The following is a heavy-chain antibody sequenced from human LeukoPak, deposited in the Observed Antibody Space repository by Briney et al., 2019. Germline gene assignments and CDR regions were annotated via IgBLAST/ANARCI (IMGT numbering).Heavy chain of an antibody. CDR1: GFTFSSCA. V-gene: IGHV3-23*01. CDR2: IRGSGGST. D-gene: IGHD4-17*01. CDR3: AKGQSLHGVRGFAFDY. Sequence: GGSLRLSCAASGFTFSSCAMSWVRQAPGKGLEWVSVIRGSGGSTYYTDSVKGRFTISRDNSKNTLYLQMTSLRAEDTAVYHCAKGQSLHGVRGFAFDYWGQGTLVTVSS. J-gene: IGHJ4*02.